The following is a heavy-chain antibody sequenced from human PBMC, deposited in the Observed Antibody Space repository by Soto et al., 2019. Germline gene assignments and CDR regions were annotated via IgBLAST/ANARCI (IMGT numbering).Heavy chain of an antibody. V-gene: IGHV3-15*01. CDR3: TTDQAPLWSPPRDY. CDR2: IKSKTDGGTT. J-gene: IGHJ4*02. CDR1: GFTFSNAW. Sequence: GSLRLSCAASGFTFSNAWMSWVRQAPGKGLEWVGRIKSKTDGGTTDYAAPVKGRFTISRDDSKNTLYLQMNSLETEDTAVYYCTTDQAPLWSPPRDYWGQGTLVTVSS. D-gene: IGHD3-16*01.